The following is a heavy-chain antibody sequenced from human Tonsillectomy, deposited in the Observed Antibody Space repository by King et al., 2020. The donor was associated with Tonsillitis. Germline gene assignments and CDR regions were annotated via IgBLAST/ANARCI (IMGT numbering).Heavy chain of an antibody. Sequence: QLVQSGRGLVQPGGSLRLSCAASGFTFSSYAMSWVRQAPGKGLEWVSTISGSGGSTYYADSVKGRFTISRDNSKNTLYLQMNSLRAEDTAVYYCAKLFIGYLWFQGYFDLWGRGTLVTVSS. D-gene: IGHD3-10*01. CDR1: GFTFSSYA. V-gene: IGHV3-23*04. CDR2: ISGSGGST. CDR3: AKLFIGYLWFQGYFDL. J-gene: IGHJ2*01.